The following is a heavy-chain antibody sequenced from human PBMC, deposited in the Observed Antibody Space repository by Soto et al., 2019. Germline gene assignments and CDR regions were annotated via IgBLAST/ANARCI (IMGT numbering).Heavy chain of an antibody. CDR2: ISYDGSNN. CDR3: ARDGGSGGCES. CDR1: GFIFSSSA. Sequence: QVQLVESGGGVVQPGRSLRFSCAASGFIFSSSAMHWVRQTPGKGLEWVAVISYDGSNNYYADSVKGRFAISRDNSKNTLHLQMNSLRAEDTAVYYCARDGGSGGCESWGQGTLVTVSS. V-gene: IGHV3-30*09. J-gene: IGHJ5*02. D-gene: IGHD3-10*01.